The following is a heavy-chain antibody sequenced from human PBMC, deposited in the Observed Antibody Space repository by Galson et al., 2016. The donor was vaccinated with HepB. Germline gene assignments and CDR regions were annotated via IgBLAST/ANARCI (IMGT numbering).Heavy chain of an antibody. CDR2: LIPIFGTT. V-gene: IGHV1-69*13. CDR3: VSDPADIRGALYMDV. CDR1: GGTFNSLP. J-gene: IGHJ6*03. D-gene: IGHD3-10*01. Sequence: SVKVSCKASGGTFNSLPINWVRQAPGLGLEWVGGLIPIFGTTNFAQNFRGRVTITADEATNTEYMELRSLRSEDTAIYYCVSDPADIRGALYMDVGGTGTTVTVSS.